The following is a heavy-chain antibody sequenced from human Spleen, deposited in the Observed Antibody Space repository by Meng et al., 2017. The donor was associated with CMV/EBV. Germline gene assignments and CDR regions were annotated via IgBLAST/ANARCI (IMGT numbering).Heavy chain of an antibody. CDR3: ARGPYYYQSGNYCNY. CDR1: GGSFSDYY. V-gene: IGHV4-34*01. Sequence: SETLSLTCAVYGGSFSDYYWTWIRQSSGTGLEWIGEINYSGTTNYNPSLKTRVTISIDTSKSQFSLKLSSVTAADTAVYYCARGPYYYQSGNYCNYWGQGTPVTVSS. CDR2: INYSGTT. J-gene: IGHJ4*02. D-gene: IGHD3-10*01.